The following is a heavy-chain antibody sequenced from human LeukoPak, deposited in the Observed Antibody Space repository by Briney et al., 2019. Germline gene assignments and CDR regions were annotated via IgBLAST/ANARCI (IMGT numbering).Heavy chain of an antibody. CDR3: ARDRAMVTTNWFDP. V-gene: IGHV1-8*01. CDR1: GYTFTSYD. Sequence: ASVTVSCKASGYTFTSYDINWVRQATGQGLEWMGWMNPNSGNTGYAQKFQGRVTMTRNTSISTAYMELSSLRSEDTAVYYCARDRAMVTTNWFDPWGQGTLVTVSS. J-gene: IGHJ5*02. CDR2: MNPNSGNT. D-gene: IGHD4-17*01.